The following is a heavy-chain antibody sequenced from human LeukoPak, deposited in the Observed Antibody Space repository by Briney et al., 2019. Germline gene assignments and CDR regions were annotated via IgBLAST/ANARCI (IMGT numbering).Heavy chain of an antibody. J-gene: IGHJ1*01. D-gene: IGHD1-26*01. CDR3: ARYRGQHH. Sequence: SETLSLTCSVSGGSISRSSYYWGWIRQPPGKGLEWIGSIYYSGSTHYNPSLKSRVTISVDTSKNQFSLKLSAVTAADTAMYYCARYRGQHHWGQGTLVTVSS. CDR1: GGSISRSSYY. CDR2: IYYSGST. V-gene: IGHV4-39*07.